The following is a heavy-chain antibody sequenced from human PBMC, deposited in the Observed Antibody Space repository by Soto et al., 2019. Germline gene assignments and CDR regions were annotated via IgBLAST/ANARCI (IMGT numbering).Heavy chain of an antibody. CDR1: GYTFTSYG. V-gene: IGHV1-18*01. CDR3: ARDFVVVVAATDHYYYGMDV. CDR2: ISAYNGNT. J-gene: IGHJ6*02. Sequence: ASVKVSCKASGYTFTSYGISWARQAPGQGLEWMGWISAYNGNTNYAQKLQGRVTMTTDTSTSTAYMELRSLRSDDTAVYYCARDFVVVVAATDHYYYGMDVWGQGTTVTVSS. D-gene: IGHD2-15*01.